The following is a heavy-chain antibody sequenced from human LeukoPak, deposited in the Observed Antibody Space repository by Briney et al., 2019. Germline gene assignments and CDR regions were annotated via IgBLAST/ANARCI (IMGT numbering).Heavy chain of an antibody. CDR3: ARERSGSYPKSNY. D-gene: IGHD1-26*01. J-gene: IGHJ4*02. CDR1: GFTFSSYS. CDR2: ISSSGSTI. V-gene: IGHV3-48*04. Sequence: GGSLRLSCAASGFTFSSYSMNWVRQAPGKGLEWVSYISSSGSTIYYADSVKGRFTISRDNAKNSLYLQMNSLRSDDTAVYYCARERSGSYPKSNYWGQGTLVTVSS.